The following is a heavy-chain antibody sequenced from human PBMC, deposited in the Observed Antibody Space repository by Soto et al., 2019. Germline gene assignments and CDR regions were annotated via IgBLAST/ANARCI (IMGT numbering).Heavy chain of an antibody. D-gene: IGHD3-22*01. CDR3: ARLRVPHDSLPYRYDAFDV. J-gene: IGHJ3*01. V-gene: IGHV1-2*02. CDR2: INPDSGGS. CDR1: AYTFTDYF. Sequence: QVHLVQSGPEVRKPGASVKVSCKASAYTFTDYFIHWVRQAPGQGLEWMAWINPDSGGSNYAQKFQGSVTMTRDTSISTAYMELSGLGSDDTAIYYCARLRVPHDSLPYRYDAFDVWGQGTLVTVSS.